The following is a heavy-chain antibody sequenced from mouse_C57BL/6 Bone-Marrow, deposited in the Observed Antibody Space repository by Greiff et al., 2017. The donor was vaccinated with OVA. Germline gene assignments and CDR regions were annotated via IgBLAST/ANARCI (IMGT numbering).Heavy chain of an antibody. J-gene: IGHJ1*03. D-gene: IGHD1-1*01. V-gene: IGHV1-69*01. Sequence: VQLQQPGAELVMPGASVKLSCKASGYTFTSYWMHWVKQRPGQGLEWIGEIDPSDSYTNYNQKFKGKSTLTVDKSSSTAYMQLSSLTSEDSAVYYCARRVITTVVHWYFDVWGTGTTVTVSS. CDR3: ARRVITTVVHWYFDV. CDR2: IDPSDSYT. CDR1: GYTFTSYW.